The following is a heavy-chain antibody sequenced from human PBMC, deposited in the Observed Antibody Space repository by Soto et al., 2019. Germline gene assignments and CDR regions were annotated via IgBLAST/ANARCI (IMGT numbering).Heavy chain of an antibody. Sequence: QEQLVQSGGGVVQPGRSLRLSCAASGFKFNSYGMHWVRQAPGKGLEWVAVIRYEGSDTSYGDSVTGPFTISRDNSRNTLSLQMCSVRVDDTAVYYCARDRFVGTEGTNWLDPWGQGSLVTVSS. CDR2: IRYEGSDT. J-gene: IGHJ5*02. D-gene: IGHD3-10*01. CDR3: ARDRFVGTEGTNWLDP. CDR1: GFKFNSYG. V-gene: IGHV3-33*01.